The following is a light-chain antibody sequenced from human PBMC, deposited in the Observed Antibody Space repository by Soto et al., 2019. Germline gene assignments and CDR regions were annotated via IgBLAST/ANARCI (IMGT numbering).Light chain of an antibody. Sequence: EIVLTQSPGTLSLSPGERATLSCRASQSVSSSYLAWYQQKPGQAPRLLIYGASSRATGIPDRFSGSGSGTDFTITISILEPEDFALYYCQQYGSSPYTFGHGDPLQIK. CDR3: QQYGSSPYT. J-gene: IGKJ2*01. V-gene: IGKV3-20*01. CDR1: QSVSSSY. CDR2: GAS.